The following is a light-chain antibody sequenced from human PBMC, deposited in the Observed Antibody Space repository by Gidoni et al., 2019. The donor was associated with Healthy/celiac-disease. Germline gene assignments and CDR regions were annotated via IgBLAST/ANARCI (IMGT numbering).Light chain of an antibody. CDR1: QGISSY. J-gene: IGKJ1*01. V-gene: IGKV1-9*01. CDR3: QQLNSYPVWT. CDR2: AAS. Sequence: DIQFTQSPSFLSASVGDRVTITCRASQGISSYLAWYQQKPGKAPKLLIYAASTLQSGVPSRFSGSGSGTEFTLTISSLQPEDFATYYCQQLNSYPVWTFGQGTKVEIK.